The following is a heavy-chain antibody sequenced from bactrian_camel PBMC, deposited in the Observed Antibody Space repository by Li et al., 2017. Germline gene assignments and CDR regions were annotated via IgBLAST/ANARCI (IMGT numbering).Heavy chain of an antibody. CDR3: AADSNYNCLYVFWRNRNYKH. D-gene: IGHD3*01. Sequence: VQLVESGGGQVQPGGSLRLSCIASGFQFSDYPMSWVRQAPGKDLEWLAQIAYDGWVSRYNDPAKGRFTISRDNATNTLYLLMDTLKPEDTATYYCAADSNYNCLYVFWRNRNYKHWGQGTQVTVS. V-gene: IGHV3S42*01. CDR1: GFQFSDYP. J-gene: IGHJ4*01. CDR2: IAYDGWVS.